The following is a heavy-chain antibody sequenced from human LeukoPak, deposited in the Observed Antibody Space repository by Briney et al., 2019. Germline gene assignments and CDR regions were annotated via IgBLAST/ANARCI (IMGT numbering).Heavy chain of an antibody. CDR3: ARAPSEIGGYYPEYFRH. Sequence: GGSLRLSCAASGFTFSSYWMHWVRQAPGKGLVWVSRIKSDGSTNYADSVKGRFTISRDNAKNTVSLQMNSLRAEDTGVYHCARAPSEIGGYYPEYFRHWGQGTLVTVSS. D-gene: IGHD3-22*01. CDR2: IKSDGST. V-gene: IGHV3-74*01. CDR1: GFTFSSYW. J-gene: IGHJ1*01.